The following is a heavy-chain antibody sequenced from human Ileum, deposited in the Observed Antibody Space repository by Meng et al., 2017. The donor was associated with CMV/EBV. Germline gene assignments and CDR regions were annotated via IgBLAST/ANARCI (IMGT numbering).Heavy chain of an antibody. Sequence: QVTLPDSSPGRVKPSDTRSLTCTVSGGSITSNNYDWGWIRQPPGKGLEWIGSIYYNGNTPYNPSLKSRVTISLDTSKNQFSLRLSSVTAADTAVYYCARDITGSHFDHWGQGVLVTVSS. V-gene: IGHV4-39*07. CDR3: ARDITGSHFDH. J-gene: IGHJ4*02. CDR2: IYYNGNT. CDR1: GGSITSNNYD. D-gene: IGHD1-20*01.